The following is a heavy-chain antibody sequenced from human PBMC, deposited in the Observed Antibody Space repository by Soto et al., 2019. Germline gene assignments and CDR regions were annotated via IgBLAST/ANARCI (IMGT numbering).Heavy chain of an antibody. D-gene: IGHD3-3*01. V-gene: IGHV3-66*01. CDR1: GFTVSGNC. J-gene: IGHJ4*02. CDR2: IYNGGST. CDR3: ARGRYYDFWSPLDY. Sequence: LRLSCAASGFTVSGNCMSWVRQAPGKGLEWVSIIYNGGSTHYADSVKGRFTISRDNSKNTLDLQMNSLRAEDTAVYYCARGRYYDFWSPLDYWGQGTLVTVSS.